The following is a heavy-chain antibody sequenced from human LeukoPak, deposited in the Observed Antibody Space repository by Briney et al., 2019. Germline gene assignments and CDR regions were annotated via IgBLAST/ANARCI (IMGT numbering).Heavy chain of an antibody. Sequence: ASVKVSCKASGYTFTGYYMHWVRQAPGQGLEWMGWINPNSGGTNYAQKFQCRVTMTRDTSISTAYMELSRLRSDDTAVYYCARDLRTVRLGFYWGQGTLVTVSS. V-gene: IGHV1-2*02. CDR2: INPNSGGT. CDR3: ARDLRTVRLGFY. D-gene: IGHD4-17*01. CDR1: GYTFTGYY. J-gene: IGHJ4*02.